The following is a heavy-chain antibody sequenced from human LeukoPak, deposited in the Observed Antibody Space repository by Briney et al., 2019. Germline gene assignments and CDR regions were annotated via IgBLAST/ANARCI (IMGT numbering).Heavy chain of an antibody. CDR1: GGSISSGSYY. CDR3: VRDRRYSYGYSGPDY. V-gene: IGHV4-39*07. J-gene: IGHJ4*02. Sequence: SETLSLTCTVSGGSISSGSYYWGCIRQPPGKGLECIGSIYYSGSTYYNPSLKSRVTMSVDTPNHQFSLKLSSVTAADTAVYYCVRDRRYSYGYSGPDYWGQGTLVTVSS. D-gene: IGHD5-18*01. CDR2: IYYSGST.